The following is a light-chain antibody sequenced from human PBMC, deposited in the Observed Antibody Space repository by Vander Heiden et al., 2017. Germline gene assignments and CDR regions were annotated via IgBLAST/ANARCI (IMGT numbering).Light chain of an antibody. J-gene: IGKJ4*01. V-gene: IGKV1-12*01. CDR2: AAS. CDR1: QDISSW. CDR3: QQGNSFPLT. Sequence: DIQMTQSPSSVSASVGDRVTITCRASQDISSWLVWYQQKPGKAPKLLISAASALQSGVPSRFSGSGYGTDFSLTISSLQPEDFATYYCQQGNSFPLTFGGRTKVDIK.